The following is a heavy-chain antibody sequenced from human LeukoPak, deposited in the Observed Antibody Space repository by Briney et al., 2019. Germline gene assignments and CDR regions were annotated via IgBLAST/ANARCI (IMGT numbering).Heavy chain of an antibody. J-gene: IGHJ4*02. CDR2: IYSGGST. Sequence: GGSLRLSCAASGFTVSSNYMSWVRQAPGKGLEWVSVIYSGGSTYYADSVKGRFTISRDNSKNTLYLQMNSLRAEDTAVYYCARDSLRASSGYYFDYWGQGTLVTVSS. CDR3: ARDSLRASSGYYFDY. D-gene: IGHD3-22*01. V-gene: IGHV3-53*01. CDR1: GFTVSSNY.